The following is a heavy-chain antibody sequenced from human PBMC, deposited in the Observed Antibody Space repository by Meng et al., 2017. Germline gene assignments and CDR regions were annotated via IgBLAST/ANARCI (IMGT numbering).Heavy chain of an antibody. J-gene: IGHJ4*02. CDR3: ARGTDYGDYYFDY. CDR2: IYHSGST. Sequence: QGQLTALGPGVVKPSGTPSLTCVVFGGSSSSSNWWSWVRQPPGKGLEWIGEIYHSGSTNYNPSLKSRVTISVDKSKNQFSLKLSSVTAADTAVYYCARGTDYGDYYFDYWGQGTLVTVSS. CDR1: GGSSSSSNW. D-gene: IGHD4-17*01. V-gene: IGHV4-4*02.